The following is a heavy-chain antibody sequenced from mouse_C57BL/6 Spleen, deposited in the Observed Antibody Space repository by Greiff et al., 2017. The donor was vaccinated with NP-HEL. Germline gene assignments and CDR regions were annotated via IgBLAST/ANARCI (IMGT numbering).Heavy chain of an antibody. CDR1: GFTFSSYG. D-gene: IGHD5-1*01. CDR3: ARQSTIYYAMDY. CDR2: ISSGGSYT. Sequence: EVQVVESGGDLVKPGGSLKLSCAASGFTFSSYGMSWVRQTPDKRLEWVATISSGGSYTYYPDSVKGRFTISRDNAKNTLYLQMSSLKSEDTAMYYCARQSTIYYAMDYWGQGTSVTVSS. V-gene: IGHV5-6*01. J-gene: IGHJ4*01.